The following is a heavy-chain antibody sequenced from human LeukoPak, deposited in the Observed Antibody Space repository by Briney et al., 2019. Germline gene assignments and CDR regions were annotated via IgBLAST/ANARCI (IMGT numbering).Heavy chain of an antibody. Sequence: GASVKVSCKASGDTFTSYYMHWVRQAPGQGLEWMGWINPNSGGTNYAQKFQGRVTMTRDTPISTAYMELSRLRSDDTAVYYCASLPQAYYYDSSGYGWGQGTLVTVSS. CDR3: ASLPQAYYYDSSGYG. J-gene: IGHJ4*02. CDR2: INPNSGGT. CDR1: GDTFTSYY. D-gene: IGHD3-22*01. V-gene: IGHV1-2*02.